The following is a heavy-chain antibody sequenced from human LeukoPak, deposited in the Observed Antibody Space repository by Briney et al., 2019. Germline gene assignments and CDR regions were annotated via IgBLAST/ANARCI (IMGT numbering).Heavy chain of an antibody. CDR1: GFTFSNSW. D-gene: IGHD3-10*02. J-gene: IGHJ4*02. CDR3: TRSVFPYYFDC. V-gene: IGHV3-74*01. CDR2: TNNDGSST. Sequence: GGSLRLSCVASGFTFSNSWIHWVHQAPGKGLVWVSRTNNDGSSTTYADFVKGRFTSSRDNAKNTLYLQMDSLRAEDTAVYYCTRSVFPYYFDCWGQGTLVTVSS.